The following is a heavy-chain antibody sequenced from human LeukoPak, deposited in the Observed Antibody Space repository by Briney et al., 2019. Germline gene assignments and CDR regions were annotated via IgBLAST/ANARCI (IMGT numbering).Heavy chain of an antibody. V-gene: IGHV2-5*02. Sequence: SGPTLVNPTETLTLTCTFSGFSLRTSGVGVGWIRQPPGKALEWLALIYWVDVKRYSPSLKSRLTITKDTSKNQVVLTMTNMDPVDTATYYCAHRDLYCSSASCYSADAFDLWGQGTMVTVSS. D-gene: IGHD2-2*02. CDR3: AHRDLYCSSASCYSADAFDL. CDR1: GFSLRTSGVG. CDR2: IYWVDVK. J-gene: IGHJ3*01.